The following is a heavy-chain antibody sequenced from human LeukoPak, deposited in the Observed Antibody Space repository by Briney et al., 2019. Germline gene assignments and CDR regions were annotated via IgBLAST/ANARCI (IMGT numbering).Heavy chain of an antibody. CDR1: GYTFTGYY. Sequence: ASVKVSCKASGYTFTGYYMHWVRQAPGQGLEWMGWINPNSGGTNYAQKFQGRVTVTRDTSISTAHMELSRLRSDDTAAYYCARDPPGSIAARRIFDYWGQGTLVTVSS. D-gene: IGHD6-6*01. CDR3: ARDPPGSIAARRIFDY. CDR2: INPNSGGT. J-gene: IGHJ4*02. V-gene: IGHV1-2*02.